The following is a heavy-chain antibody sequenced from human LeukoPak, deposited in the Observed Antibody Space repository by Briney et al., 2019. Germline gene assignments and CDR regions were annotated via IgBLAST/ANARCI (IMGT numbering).Heavy chain of an antibody. Sequence: SVKLSCKASGGTFSSYAISWVRQAPGQGLEWMGGIIPIFGTANYAQKFQGRVTITADESTSTAYMELSSLRSEDTAVYYCARGSEISSTSPLYYYYGMDVWGQGTTVTVSS. CDR3: ARGSEISSTSPLYYYYGMDV. D-gene: IGHD2-2*01. V-gene: IGHV1-69*01. CDR2: IIPIFGTA. J-gene: IGHJ6*02. CDR1: GGTFSSYA.